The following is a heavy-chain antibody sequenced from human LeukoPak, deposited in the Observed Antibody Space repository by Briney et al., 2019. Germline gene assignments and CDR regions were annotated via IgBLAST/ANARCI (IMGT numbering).Heavy chain of an antibody. CDR3: AREWHDTFDQ. Sequence: GGSLRLSCAASGFTFSTYWMSWVRQAPGKGLEWVANIKQDGSDKYYVDAVEGRFTISKDNAKNSLHLQMNSLRAEDTAVYSCAREWHDTFDQWGQGTLVTVSS. V-gene: IGHV3-7*01. CDR2: IKQDGSDK. D-gene: IGHD3-9*01. J-gene: IGHJ4*02. CDR1: GFTFSTYW.